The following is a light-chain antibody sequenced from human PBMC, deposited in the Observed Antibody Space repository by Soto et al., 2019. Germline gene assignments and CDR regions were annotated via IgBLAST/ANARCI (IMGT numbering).Light chain of an antibody. CDR2: GAS. J-gene: IGKJ1*01. Sequence: DIPMTQSPSSLPASVGDRVTITCQTSQSINTYLNWYQQKTGKAPKLLIYGASSLQSGVPLRFSGSGSGTDFTLTISSLEPEDFATYYCQESYSPLWGTCGQGTKVEIK. V-gene: IGKV1-39*01. CDR1: QSINTY. CDR3: QESYSPLWGT.